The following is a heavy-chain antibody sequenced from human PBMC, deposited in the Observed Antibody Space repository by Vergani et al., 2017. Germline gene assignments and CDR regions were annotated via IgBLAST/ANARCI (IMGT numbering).Heavy chain of an antibody. V-gene: IGHV3-66*02. CDR1: GSTVSGNY. CDR2: IYSGDET. CDR3: ARGNYYGSGTYVDP. J-gene: IGHJ5*02. D-gene: IGHD3-10*01. Sequence: ELQLVESGGGLVQPGGSLRLSCAASGSTVSGNYMTWVRQAPGKGLEWVSQIYSGDETYYADSVKVRVTISRDTSKNTLHLQINNRRVEDTAVYYCARGNYYGSGTYVDPWVQGTLVTVSS.